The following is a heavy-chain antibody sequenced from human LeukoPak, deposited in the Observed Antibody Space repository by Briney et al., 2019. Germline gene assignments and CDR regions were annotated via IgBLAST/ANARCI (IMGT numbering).Heavy chain of an antibody. V-gene: IGHV4-34*01. CDR2: INHSGST. CDR1: GGSCCGYY. D-gene: IGHD6-19*01. CDR3: ARAPNVITGYSSAPDYFDY. Sequence: SETLSLICAVYGGSCCGYYWSGIRQPPGKGLEWIGEINHSGSTNYNPSLKSRVTISVDTSKNQFSLKLSSVTAADTAVYYCARAPNVITGYSSAPDYFDYWGQGTLVTVSS. J-gene: IGHJ4*02.